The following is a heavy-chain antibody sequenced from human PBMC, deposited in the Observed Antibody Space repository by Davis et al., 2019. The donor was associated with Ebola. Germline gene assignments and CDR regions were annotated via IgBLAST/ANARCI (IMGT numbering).Heavy chain of an antibody. CDR2: ISWSSGNI. CDR1: GFSFGDYG. Sequence: PGGSLRLSCAASGFSFGDYGMHWVRQAPGKGLEWVSGISWSSGNIDYADSVKGRFTISRDNAKNSLYLQMNSLRAEDTAFYYCAKSSYFGYWGQGTLVTVSS. CDR3: AKSSYFGY. V-gene: IGHV3-9*01. D-gene: IGHD2-8*01. J-gene: IGHJ4*02.